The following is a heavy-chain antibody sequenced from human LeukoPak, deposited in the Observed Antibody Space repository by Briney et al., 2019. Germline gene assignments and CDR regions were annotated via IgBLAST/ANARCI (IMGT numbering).Heavy chain of an antibody. J-gene: IGHJ6*04. CDR2: ISGSGGST. D-gene: IGHD6-19*01. CDR3: AKNLGSGWYDYYYGMDV. V-gene: IGHV3-23*01. Sequence: GGSLRLSCAASGFTFSSYAMSWVRQAPGKGLEWVSAISGSGGSTYYADSVKGRFTISRDNSKNTLYLQMNSLRAEDTAVYYCAKNLGSGWYDYYYGMDVWGKGTTVTVSS. CDR1: GFTFSSYA.